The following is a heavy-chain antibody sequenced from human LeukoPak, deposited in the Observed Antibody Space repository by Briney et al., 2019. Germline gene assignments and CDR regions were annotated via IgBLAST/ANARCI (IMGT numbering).Heavy chain of an antibody. Sequence: GGSLRLSCAASGFIFGDYYMTWIRQAPGKGLEWVSSISSSSSYIYYADSVKGRFTISRVNAENSLYLQMNSLRAEDTAVYYCAREGGSGTGFDWFSGDHAFDIWGQGTMVTVSS. CDR3: AREGGSGTGFDWFSGDHAFDI. V-gene: IGHV3-11*06. J-gene: IGHJ3*02. CDR1: GFIFGDYY. CDR2: ISSSSSYI. D-gene: IGHD3-9*01.